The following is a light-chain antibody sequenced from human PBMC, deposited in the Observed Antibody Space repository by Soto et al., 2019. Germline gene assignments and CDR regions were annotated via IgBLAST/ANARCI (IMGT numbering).Light chain of an antibody. J-gene: IGLJ3*02. V-gene: IGLV5-37*01. CDR1: SDINVDRYN. Sequence: QPVLTQPPSSSASPGESARLTCTLPSDINVDRYNIDWYQQKPGSPPRYLLYYYSDSDKGQGSGVPSRFSGSKDASANTGILLISGLQSEDEADYYCMIWPTNASGFGGGTKLTVL. CDR3: MIWPTNASG. CDR2: YYSDSDK.